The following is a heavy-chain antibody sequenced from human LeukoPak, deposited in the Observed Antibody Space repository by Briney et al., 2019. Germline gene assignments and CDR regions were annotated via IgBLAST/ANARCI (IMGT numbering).Heavy chain of an antibody. CDR1: GGSISSYY. CDR2: IYYSGST. Sequence: SETLSLTCTVSGGSISSYYWSWTRQPPGKGLEWIGYIYYSGSTNYNPSLKSRVTISVDTSKNQFSLKLSFVTAADTAVYYCARDSQQWPLDYWGQGTLVTVSS. V-gene: IGHV4-59*01. J-gene: IGHJ4*02. D-gene: IGHD6-19*01. CDR3: ARDSQQWPLDY.